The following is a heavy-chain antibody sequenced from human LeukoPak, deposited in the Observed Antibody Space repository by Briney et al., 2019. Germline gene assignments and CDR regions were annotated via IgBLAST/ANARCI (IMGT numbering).Heavy chain of an antibody. CDR3: ARNPPNWGMGDY. D-gene: IGHD7-27*01. V-gene: IGHV1-8*01. CDR2: MSPNSGDT. CDR1: GYTFTSYD. J-gene: IGHJ4*02. Sequence: ASVKVSCKASGYTFTSYDINWVRQATGQGLEWMGWMSPNSGDTGYAQKFQGRLTLTRDTSMSTAYMELSSLTSEDTAVYFCARNPPNWGMGDYWGQGTLVTV.